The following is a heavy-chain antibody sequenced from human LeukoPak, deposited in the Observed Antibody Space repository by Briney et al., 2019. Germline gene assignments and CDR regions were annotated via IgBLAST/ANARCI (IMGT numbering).Heavy chain of an antibody. CDR3: ARWILYASGSYSDY. D-gene: IGHD3-10*01. Sequence: SEALSLTCTVSGGSISSYYWSWIRQPPGKGLEWIGYMDYSWSTNYNPSLKSRVTISVDTSKNQFSLKLSSVTAADTAVYYCARWILYASGSYSDYWGQGTLVSVSS. V-gene: IGHV4-59*01. J-gene: IGHJ4*02. CDR1: GGSISSYY. CDR2: MDYSWST.